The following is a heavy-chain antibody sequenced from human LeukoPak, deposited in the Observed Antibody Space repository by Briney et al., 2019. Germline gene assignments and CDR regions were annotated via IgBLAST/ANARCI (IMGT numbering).Heavy chain of an antibody. V-gene: IGHV1-69*05. CDR1: GYTFTGYY. CDR2: IIPIFGTA. CDR3: ARIAAAGTFDY. Sequence: GASVKVSCKASGYTFTGYYMHWVRQAPGQGLEWMGRIIPIFGTANYAQKFQGRVTITTDESTSTAYMELSSLRSEDTAVYYCARIAAAGTFDYWGQGTLVTVSS. D-gene: IGHD6-13*01. J-gene: IGHJ4*02.